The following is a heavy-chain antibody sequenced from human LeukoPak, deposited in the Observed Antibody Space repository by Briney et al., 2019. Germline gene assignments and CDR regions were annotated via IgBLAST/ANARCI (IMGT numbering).Heavy chain of an antibody. Sequence: ASVKVSCKASGYTFTSYGISWVRQAPGQGLEWMGWISAYNGNTNYAQKLQGRVTMTTDTSTSTAYMELRSLRSDDTAVYYCARDLAVITMIVVGSDAFDIWGQGTMVTVSS. CDR2: ISAYNGNT. J-gene: IGHJ3*02. V-gene: IGHV1-18*01. D-gene: IGHD3-22*01. CDR3: ARDLAVITMIVVGSDAFDI. CDR1: GYTFTSYG.